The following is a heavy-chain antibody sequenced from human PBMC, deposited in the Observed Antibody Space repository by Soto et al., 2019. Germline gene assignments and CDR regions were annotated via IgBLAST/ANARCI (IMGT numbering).Heavy chain of an antibody. D-gene: IGHD6-13*01. CDR3: TRDASRDSSARGWFDP. Sequence: GGSLRLSCAASGFTFRSFTMNWVRQAPGKGLEWVSTISSNSAYIYYTDALRGRFTISRDNAKNSLHLQMNSLRAEDTAVYYCTRDASRDSSARGWFDPWGPGTLGTVSS. CDR2: ISSNSAYI. V-gene: IGHV3-21*01. J-gene: IGHJ5*02. CDR1: GFTFRSFT.